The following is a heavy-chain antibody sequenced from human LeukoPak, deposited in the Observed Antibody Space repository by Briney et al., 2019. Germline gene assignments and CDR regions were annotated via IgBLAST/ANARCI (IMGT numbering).Heavy chain of an antibody. CDR3: ARGSNYYGLKN. CDR2: INHSGST. V-gene: IGHV4-34*01. CDR1: GGSFSGYY. Sequence: PSETLSLTCAVYGGSFSGYYWSWIRQPQGKGLEWIGEINHSGSTNYNPSLKSRVTISVDTSKNQFSLKLSSVTAADTAVYYCARGSNYYGLKNWGQGTLVTVSS. J-gene: IGHJ4*02. D-gene: IGHD3-10*01.